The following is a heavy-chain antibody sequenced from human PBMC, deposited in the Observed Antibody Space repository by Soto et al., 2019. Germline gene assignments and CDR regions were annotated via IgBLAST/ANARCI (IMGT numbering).Heavy chain of an antibody. CDR3: ARGAGHDFWSGYSDY. J-gene: IGHJ4*02. D-gene: IGHD3-3*01. Sequence: PSETLSLTCTVSGGSISSGGYYWICIRQHPGKGLEWIGEINHSGSTNYNPSLKSRVTISVDTSKNQFSLKLSSVTAADTAVYYCARGAGHDFWSGYSDYWGQGTLVTVSS. CDR1: GGSISSGGYY. CDR2: INHSGST. V-gene: IGHV4-34*01.